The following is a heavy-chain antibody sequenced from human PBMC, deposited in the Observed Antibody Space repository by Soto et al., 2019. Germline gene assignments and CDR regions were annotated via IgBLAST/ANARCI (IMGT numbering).Heavy chain of an antibody. Sequence: ASVEVSCKASGYTFTSYAMNWVRQATVQGLEGMGWMNPNSGNTCYAQKFQGRVTMTRNTSISTAYMELSSLRSEDTAVYYCARDRTSAAGWDVWGQGSPGTVSS. CDR2: MNPNSGNT. CDR3: ARDRTSAAGWDV. CDR1: GYTFTSYA. D-gene: IGHD6-13*01. J-gene: IGHJ6*01. V-gene: IGHV1-8*01.